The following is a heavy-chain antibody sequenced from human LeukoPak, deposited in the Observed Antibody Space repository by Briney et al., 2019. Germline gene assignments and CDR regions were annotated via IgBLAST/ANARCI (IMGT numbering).Heavy chain of an antibody. CDR1: AGSISSFY. Sequence: SETLSLTCTVSAGSISSFYWSWIRQLQGRGLEWIDYIYHSWSSNYNPALNSRLTISIDKSNNQFSLKLSSVTAADTAVYYCASGGACIAGSPWAQGTRVTVSS. V-gene: IGHV4-59*01. D-gene: IGHD1-20*01. J-gene: IGHJ3*01. CDR2: IYHSWSS. CDR3: ASGGACIAGSP.